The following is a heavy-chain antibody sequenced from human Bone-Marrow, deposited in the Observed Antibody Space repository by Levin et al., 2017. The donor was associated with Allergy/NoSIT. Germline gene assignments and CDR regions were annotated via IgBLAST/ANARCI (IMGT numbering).Heavy chain of an antibody. CDR2: IFYSGTT. V-gene: IGHV4-31*03. J-gene: IGHJ3*01. CDR1: GGSISSGGYY. Sequence: SETLSLTCSVSGGSISSGGYYWTWIRQHPEWGLQWLGYIFYSGTTYYSPSLKSRVSISVDTSKNHFSLRLTSVTAADPAEYFCAREDRSGSFDVWGQGTVVTVSS. D-gene: IGHD3-10*01. CDR3: AREDRSGSFDV.